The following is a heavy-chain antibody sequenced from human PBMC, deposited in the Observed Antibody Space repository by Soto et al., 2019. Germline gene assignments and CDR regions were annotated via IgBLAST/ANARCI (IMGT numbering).Heavy chain of an antibody. Sequence: GGSLRLSCAASRFTFSSYAMHWVRQAPGKGLEWVAVISYDGSNKYYADSVKVRFTISRDNSKNTLYLQMNSLRAEDTAVYYCARDRGTDYYGSGSDGAFDIFGQGTMVTVSS. CDR3: ARDRGTDYYGSGSDGAFDI. V-gene: IGHV3-30-3*01. D-gene: IGHD3-10*01. CDR1: RFTFSSYA. CDR2: ISYDGSNK. J-gene: IGHJ3*02.